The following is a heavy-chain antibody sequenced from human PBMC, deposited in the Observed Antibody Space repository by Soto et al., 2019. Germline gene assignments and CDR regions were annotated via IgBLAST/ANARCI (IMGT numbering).Heavy chain of an antibody. Sequence: QVQLQHWGAGLLKPSETLSRTCAVYGGSLSGYYWSWIRQPPGKGLGWIGEINDSGSTNYNPSFKSPVTISADTSKNQFSLKLTSVTAADTAVYDCARRVTMQYYFDYWGQGTLVPVFS. CDR3: ARRVTMQYYFDY. D-gene: IGHD2-2*01. J-gene: IGHJ4*02. CDR1: GGSLSGYY. V-gene: IGHV4-34*01. CDR2: INDSGST.